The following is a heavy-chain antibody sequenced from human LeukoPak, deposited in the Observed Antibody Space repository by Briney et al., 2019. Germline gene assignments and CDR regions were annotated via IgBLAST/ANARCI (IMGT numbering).Heavy chain of an antibody. J-gene: IGHJ4*02. CDR3: AKRSGSGSHTFDY. V-gene: IGHV3-30*18. CDR1: GFTFSSYG. D-gene: IGHD3-10*01. CDR2: ISYDGSHK. Sequence: GGSLRLSCAASGFTFSSYGMHWVRQAPGKGLEWVAVISYDGSHKYYGDSVKGRLTISRDNSKNTVYLQMSSLRTEDTAVYYRAKRSGSGSHTFDYWGQGTLVTVSS.